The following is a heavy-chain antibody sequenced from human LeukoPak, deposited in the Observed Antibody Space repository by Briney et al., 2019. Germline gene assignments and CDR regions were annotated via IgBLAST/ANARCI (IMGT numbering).Heavy chain of an antibody. Sequence: GGSLRLSCAASGFTFSTYAMSWVRQAAGKGLEWVSTISSSGDTTFYADSVKGRFTISRDNSKNTLFLQMSGLRAEDTALYYRAKVFRTTGWEPFDSWGQGTLVTVSS. J-gene: IGHJ4*02. V-gene: IGHV3-23*01. D-gene: IGHD6-19*01. CDR2: ISSSGDTT. CDR1: GFTFSTYA. CDR3: AKVFRTTGWEPFDS.